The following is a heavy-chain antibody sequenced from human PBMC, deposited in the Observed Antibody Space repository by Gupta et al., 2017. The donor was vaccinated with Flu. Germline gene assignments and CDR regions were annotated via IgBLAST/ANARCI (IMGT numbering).Heavy chain of an antibody. Sequence: EVQLVESGGGLVQPGGSLRLSCAAAGFTFSSYEMNWVRQAPGKGLEWVSYISSSGSTIYYADSVKGRFTISRDNAKNSLYLQMNSLRAEDTAVYYCARDWTYGGNPPESIYGMDVWGQGTTVTVSS. CDR3: ARDWTYGGNPPESIYGMDV. D-gene: IGHD4-23*01. CDR2: ISSSGSTI. V-gene: IGHV3-48*03. J-gene: IGHJ6*02. CDR1: GFTFSSYE.